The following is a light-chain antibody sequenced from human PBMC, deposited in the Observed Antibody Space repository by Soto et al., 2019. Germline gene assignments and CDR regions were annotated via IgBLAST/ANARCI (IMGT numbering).Light chain of an antibody. CDR3: QQYGSSSWT. J-gene: IGKJ1*01. Sequence: EIVLTQSPATLSLSPGDRATLSCGASQSVSNNYLAWYQQKPGLAPRLLIYDASYRANGIPDRFSGSGSGTDFTLTISRLEPEDFVVYYCQQYGSSSWTFGQGTKVESK. CDR2: DAS. CDR1: QSVSNNY. V-gene: IGKV3D-20*01.